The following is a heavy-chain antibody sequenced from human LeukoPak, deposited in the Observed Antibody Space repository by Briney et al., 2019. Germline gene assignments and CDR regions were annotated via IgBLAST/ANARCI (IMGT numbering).Heavy chain of an antibody. CDR2: ISWNSGSI. V-gene: IGHV3-9*01. D-gene: IGHD2-15*01. J-gene: IGHJ5*02. CDR1: GFTFDDYA. CDR3: VKDGYCSGGSCLNWFDP. Sequence: GGSLRLSCAASGFTFDDYAMHWVRQAPGKGLEWVSGISWNSGSIGYADSVKGRFTISRDNAKNSLYLQMNSLRAEDTALYYCVKDGYCSGGSCLNWFDPWGQGTLVTVSS.